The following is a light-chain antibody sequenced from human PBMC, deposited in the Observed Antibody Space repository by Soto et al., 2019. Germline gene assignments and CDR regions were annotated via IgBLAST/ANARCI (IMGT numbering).Light chain of an antibody. CDR1: SSNIGNNF. CDR2: SDD. V-gene: IGLV1-47*02. J-gene: IGLJ3*02. Sequence: QSVLTQPPSASGTPGQKVTISCSGASSNIGNNFVSWYQQVPGTAPKLLIYSDDQRPSGVPDRVSGSKSGTSASLAISGLRSEDEADYYCSTWDASLGGRVFGGGTKLTVL. CDR3: STWDASLGGRV.